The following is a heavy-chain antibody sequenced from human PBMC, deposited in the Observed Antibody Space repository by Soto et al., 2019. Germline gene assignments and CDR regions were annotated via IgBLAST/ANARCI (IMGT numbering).Heavy chain of an antibody. CDR3: ASPVVPAAMGGPYFYGIDV. Sequence: EVQLVESGGGLVQPGGSLRLSCAASGFTFSGHWMHWVRQAPGKGLVWVSRINGDGSSTNYADFVKGRFTISRDNAESTLDLQMNSLRAEDTAVYYCASPVVPAAMGGPYFYGIDVWGQGTTVTVSS. CDR1: GFTFSGHW. CDR2: INGDGSST. V-gene: IGHV3-74*01. J-gene: IGHJ6*02. D-gene: IGHD2-2*01.